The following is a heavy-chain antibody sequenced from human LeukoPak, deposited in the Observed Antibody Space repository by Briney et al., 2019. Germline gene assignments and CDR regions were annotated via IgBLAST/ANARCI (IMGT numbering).Heavy chain of an antibody. Sequence: SETLTLTCTVSGGSISRDCWSWIRQPPGKGLEWIGYIYYTGSTNYNPSLNSRVTISLETSNTQFSLYLSFVTAADAAVYFYARNSPGRSSFDYWGQGILVTVSS. CDR2: IYYTGST. D-gene: IGHD6-13*01. J-gene: IGHJ4*02. V-gene: IGHV4-59*01. CDR1: GGSISRDC. CDR3: ARNSPGRSSFDY.